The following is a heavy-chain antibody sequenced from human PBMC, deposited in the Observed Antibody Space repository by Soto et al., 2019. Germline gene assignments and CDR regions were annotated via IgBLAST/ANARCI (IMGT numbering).Heavy chain of an antibody. J-gene: IGHJ4*02. CDR2: ISGSGGST. CDR1: GFTFSSYA. Sequence: GGSLRLSCAASGFTFSSYAMSWVRQAPGKGLEWVSAISGSGGSTYYADSVKGRFTISRDNSKNTLYLQMNSLRAEDTAVYYCAKEGGYYDSSGYYRAQRQSDYWGQGTLVTVSS. D-gene: IGHD3-22*01. V-gene: IGHV3-23*01. CDR3: AKEGGYYDSSGYYRAQRQSDY.